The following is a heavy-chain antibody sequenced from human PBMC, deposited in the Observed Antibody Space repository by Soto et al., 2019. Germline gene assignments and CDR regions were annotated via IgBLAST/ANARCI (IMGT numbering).Heavy chain of an antibody. D-gene: IGHD6-19*01. CDR2: ISGSGGGT. CDR1: GFTFSSYA. J-gene: IGHJ6*02. Sequence: GGSLRLSCAASGFTFSSYAMSWVRQAPGKGLEWVSAISGSGGGTYYADSVKGRFTISRDNSKNTVYLQMNSLRGEDTAVYYCAKDRSENFWVYYYAMDVWGQGTAVTVSS. CDR3: AKDRSENFWVYYYAMDV. V-gene: IGHV3-23*01.